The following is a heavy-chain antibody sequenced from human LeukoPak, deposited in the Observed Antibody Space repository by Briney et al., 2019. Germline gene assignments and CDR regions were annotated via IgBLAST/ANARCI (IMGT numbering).Heavy chain of an antibody. CDR2: IGHDGKYL. Sequence: GSLRLYCAASGFNFGVYGMHWVRQTPGKGLEWVGVIGHDGKYLKYVDSVRGRFTMSRDNSRNTLDLQMNGLRLEDTALYYCARDLGVGRYFDYCGQGTLVTVSS. CDR3: ARDLGVGRYFDY. V-gene: IGHV3-33*01. CDR1: GFNFGVYG. J-gene: IGHJ4*02. D-gene: IGHD3-16*01.